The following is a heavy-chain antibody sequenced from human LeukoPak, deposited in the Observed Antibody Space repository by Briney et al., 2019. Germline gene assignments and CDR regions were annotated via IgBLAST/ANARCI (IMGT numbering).Heavy chain of an antibody. J-gene: IGHJ4*02. CDR2: MYFSGTT. Sequence: SETLSLTCTVSGGSMNSYYWSWIRQPPGKGLEWIGYMYFSGTTNYNPSLKSRVTISVDMSKNQFSLRLSSVTAADTAVYYCARENDRYGRIDYWGQGTQVTVSS. V-gene: IGHV4-59*01. CDR3: ARENDRYGRIDY. CDR1: GGSMNSYY. D-gene: IGHD5-18*01.